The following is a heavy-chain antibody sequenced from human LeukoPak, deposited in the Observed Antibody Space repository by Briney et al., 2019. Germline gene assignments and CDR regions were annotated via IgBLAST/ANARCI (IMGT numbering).Heavy chain of an antibody. Sequence: AGGSLRLSCAASGFTFDDYAMHWVRQAPGKGLEWVPGISWNSGSIGYADSVKGRFTISRDNAKNSLYLQMNSLRAEDMALYYCAKSIAVAGTGFDYWGQGTLVTVSS. D-gene: IGHD6-19*01. CDR3: AKSIAVAGTGFDY. V-gene: IGHV3-9*03. CDR2: ISWNSGSI. CDR1: GFTFDDYA. J-gene: IGHJ4*02.